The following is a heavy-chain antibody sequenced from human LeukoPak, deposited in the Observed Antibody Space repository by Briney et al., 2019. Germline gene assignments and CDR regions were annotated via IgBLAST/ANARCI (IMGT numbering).Heavy chain of an antibody. CDR1: GASISSGSYY. J-gene: IGHJ6*03. Sequence: PSQTLSLTCTVSGASISSGSYYWSWIRQPAGKGLEWIGRIYTSGSTNYNPSLKSRVTMSVDTSKNQFSLKLSSVTAADTAVYYCARGYSSGWYEPYYYYYYMDVWGKGTTVTISS. CDR2: IYTSGST. CDR3: ARGYSSGWYEPYYYYYYMDV. V-gene: IGHV4-61*02. D-gene: IGHD6-19*01.